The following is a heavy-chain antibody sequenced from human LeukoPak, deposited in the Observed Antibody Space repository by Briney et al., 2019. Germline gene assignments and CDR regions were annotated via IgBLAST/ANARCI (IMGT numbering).Heavy chain of an antibody. Sequence: GGSLRLSCAASGFTFSNYWMSWVRQAPGKGLEWVANIKQDGSEKYYVDSVKGRFTISRDNSNNMLYLQVNSLRAEDTAVYYCARTRVNGPNWFDPWGQGTLVTVSS. V-gene: IGHV3-7*03. CDR1: GFTFSNYW. CDR3: ARTRVNGPNWFDP. CDR2: IKQDGSEK. J-gene: IGHJ5*02. D-gene: IGHD2-8*01.